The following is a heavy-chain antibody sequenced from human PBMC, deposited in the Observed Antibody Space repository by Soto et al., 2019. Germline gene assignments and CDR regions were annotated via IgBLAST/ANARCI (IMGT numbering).Heavy chain of an antibody. CDR1: GSTFSSYG. D-gene: IGHD2-21*02. CDR2: IIPIFGTA. J-gene: IGHJ3*02. CDR3: ATPSVVVTAIPTGAFDI. Sequence: GASVKVSRKASGSTFSSYGISWVRQAPGQGLEWMGGIIPIFGTANYAQKFQGRVTITADESTSTAYMELSSLRSEDTAVYYCATPSVVVTAIPTGAFDIWGQGTMVTVSS. V-gene: IGHV1-69*13.